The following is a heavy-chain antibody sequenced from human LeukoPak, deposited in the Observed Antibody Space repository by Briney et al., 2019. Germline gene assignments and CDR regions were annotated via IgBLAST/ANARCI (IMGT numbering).Heavy chain of an antibody. CDR2: ISYDGSNK. CDR1: GFTFSSYA. J-gene: IGHJ4*02. Sequence: GRSLRLFCAASGFTFSSYAMHWVRQAPGKGLEWVAVISYDGSNKYYADSVKGRFTISRDNSKNTLYLQMNSLRAEDTAVYYCARSPPPSSPIIPNWNYDEYYFDYWGQGTLVTVSS. CDR3: ARSPPPSSPIIPNWNYDEYYFDY. D-gene: IGHD1-7*01. V-gene: IGHV3-30*16.